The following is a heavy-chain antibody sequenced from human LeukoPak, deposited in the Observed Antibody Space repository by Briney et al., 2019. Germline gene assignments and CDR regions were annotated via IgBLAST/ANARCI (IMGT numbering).Heavy chain of an antibody. V-gene: IGHV3-20*04. J-gene: IGHJ4*02. D-gene: IGHD4-17*01. CDR3: ARLGYGDNLEEAY. CDR2: INWNGGST. Sequence: PGGSLRLSCAASGFTFDYYGMSWVRQGPGKGLEWVSGINWNGGSTGYADSVKGRFTISRDNAKNSLYLQMNSLRAEDTALYYCARLGYGDNLEEAYWGQGTLVTVSS. CDR1: GFTFDYYG.